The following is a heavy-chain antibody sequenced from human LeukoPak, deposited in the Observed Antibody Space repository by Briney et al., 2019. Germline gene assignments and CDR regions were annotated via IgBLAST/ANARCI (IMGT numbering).Heavy chain of an antibody. Sequence: SETLSLTCTVSGGSISSYYWSWIRQPPGKGLDWIGYISYSGSTNYNPSLKSRVTISVDTSKNQFSLKLSSVTAADTAVYYCARPDYSSGWYYFDYWGQGTLVTVSS. CDR3: ARPDYSSGWYYFDY. CDR1: GGSISSYY. CDR2: ISYSGST. V-gene: IGHV4-59*08. D-gene: IGHD6-19*01. J-gene: IGHJ4*02.